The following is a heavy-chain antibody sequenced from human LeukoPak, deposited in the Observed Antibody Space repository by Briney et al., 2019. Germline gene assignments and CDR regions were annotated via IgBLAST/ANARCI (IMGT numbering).Heavy chain of an antibody. V-gene: IGHV3-48*03. CDR1: GFTFSNYE. CDR2: ISSSGITI. J-gene: IGHJ4*02. D-gene: IGHD1-26*01. CDR3: ATMRGNYASFFDY. Sequence: PGRSLRLSCAASGFTFSNYEMNWVRQAPGKGLEWVSYISSSGITIRYADSVKDRFTISRDNAKSSLYLQMNSLRAEDTAVYYCATMRGNYASFFDYWGQGTLVTVSS.